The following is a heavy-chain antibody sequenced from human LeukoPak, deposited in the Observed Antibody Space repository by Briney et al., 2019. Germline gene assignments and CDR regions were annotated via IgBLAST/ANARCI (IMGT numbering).Heavy chain of an antibody. Sequence: AGGSLRLSCAASRFTFSNYGMHWVRQAPGKGLEWVAVIWYDGSNKYYADSVKGRFTISRDNSKNTLYLQMNSLRAEDTAVYYCARDPGRGYIYGYGFDYWGQGTLVTVSS. CDR3: ARDPGRGYIYGYGFDY. J-gene: IGHJ4*02. V-gene: IGHV3-33*01. CDR1: RFTFSNYG. CDR2: IWYDGSNK. D-gene: IGHD5-18*01.